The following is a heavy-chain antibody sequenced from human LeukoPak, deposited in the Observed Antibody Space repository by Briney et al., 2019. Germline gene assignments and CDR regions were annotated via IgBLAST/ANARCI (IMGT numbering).Heavy chain of an antibody. J-gene: IGHJ4*02. CDR1: GGTFSSYA. D-gene: IGHD6-19*01. CDR3: ARGHSSGWYRYYFDY. CDR2: IIPIFGTA. V-gene: IGHV1-69*06. Sequence: SVKVSCKASGGTFSSYAISWVRQAPGQGLEWMGGIIPIFGTANYAQKFQGRVTITADKSTSTAHMELSSLRSEDTAVYYCARGHSSGWYRYYFDYWGQGTLVTVSS.